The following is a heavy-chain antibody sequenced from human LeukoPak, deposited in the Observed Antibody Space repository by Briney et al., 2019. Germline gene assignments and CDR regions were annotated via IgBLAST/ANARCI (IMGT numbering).Heavy chain of an antibody. CDR3: ARDLGPVTPSYDSSGYFY. D-gene: IGHD3-22*01. CDR2: IYTSGST. J-gene: IGHJ4*02. V-gene: IGHV4-4*07. CDR1: VGSISSYY. Sequence: PSETLSLTCTVSVGSISSYYWSWIRQPAGKGLEGIGRIYTSGSTNYSPSLKSRVTMSVDASKNQYSQKMRSVPAADTVVYYCARDLGPVTPSYDSSGYFYWGQGTLVTVSS.